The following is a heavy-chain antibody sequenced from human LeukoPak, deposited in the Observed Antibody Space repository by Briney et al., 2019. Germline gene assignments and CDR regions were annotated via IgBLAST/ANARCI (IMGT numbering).Heavy chain of an antibody. D-gene: IGHD3-22*01. J-gene: IGHJ4*02. CDR3: ATSSSGRGY. CDR2: IGSSGNFI. CDR1: GFTFSGYS. V-gene: IGHV3-21*01. Sequence: GGSLRLSCAASGFTFSGYSMNWVRQAPGKGLEWVSSIGSSGNFIYYIDSVKGRFTISRDNAKNSPYLQMNSLTAEDTAAYYCATSSSGRGYWGQGTLVTVSS.